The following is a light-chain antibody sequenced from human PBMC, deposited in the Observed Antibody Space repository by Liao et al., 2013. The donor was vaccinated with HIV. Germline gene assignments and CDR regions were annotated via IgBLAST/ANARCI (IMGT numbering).Light chain of an antibody. J-gene: IGLJ3*02. Sequence: SYELTQPPSVSVSPGQTASLTCSGDKLGDKYASWYQQKPGQSPVLLIYQDVQRPSGIPERFSGSNSGNTATLTISGTQAMDEADYYCQAWDSSTYWVFGGGTKLTVL. CDR1: KLGDKY. CDR3: QAWDSSTYWV. V-gene: IGLV3-1*01. CDR2: QDV.